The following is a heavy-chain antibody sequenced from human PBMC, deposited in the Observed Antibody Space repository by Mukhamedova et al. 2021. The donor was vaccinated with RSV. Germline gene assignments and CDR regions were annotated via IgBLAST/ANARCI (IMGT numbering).Heavy chain of an antibody. CDR2: ISPLSRLT. D-gene: IGHD1-1*01. J-gene: IGHJ6*02. CDR1: A. CDR3: AGQQLAGYEMDV. Sequence: AINWVRQAPGQGLEWMGGISPLSRLTNYAQKLQGRITITADESTITSYMELSSLKSDDPAIYYCAGQQLAGYEMDVWGQGTTVTV. V-gene: IGHV1-69*01.